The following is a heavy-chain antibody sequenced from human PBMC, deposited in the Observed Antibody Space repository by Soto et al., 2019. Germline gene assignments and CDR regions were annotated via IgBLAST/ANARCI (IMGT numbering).Heavy chain of an antibody. CDR3: ARGQSSGWYYYYGMDV. CDR1: GYTFTSYD. V-gene: IGHV1-8*01. J-gene: IGHJ6*02. D-gene: IGHD6-19*01. Sequence: ASVKVSCKASGYTFTSYDINWVRQATGQGLEWMGWMNPNSGNTGYAQKFQGRVTMTRNTSISTAYMGLSSLRSEDTAVYYCARGQSSGWYYYYGMDVWGQGTTVTVSS. CDR2: MNPNSGNT.